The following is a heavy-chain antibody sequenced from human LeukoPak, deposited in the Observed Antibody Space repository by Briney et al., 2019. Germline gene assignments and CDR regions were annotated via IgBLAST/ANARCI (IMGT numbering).Heavy chain of an antibody. CDR2: IYPGDSDT. CDR1: GYSFSIYW. CDR3: ARQRSYYDSSGYYYAFDI. J-gene: IGHJ3*02. V-gene: IGHV5-51*01. Sequence: KDGESLKISCKGSGYSFSIYWIGWVRQMPGKGLEWMGIIYPGDSDTRYSPSFQGQVTISADKSISTAYLQWSSLKASDTAMYYCARQRSYYDSSGYYYAFDIWGQGTMVTVSS. D-gene: IGHD3-22*01.